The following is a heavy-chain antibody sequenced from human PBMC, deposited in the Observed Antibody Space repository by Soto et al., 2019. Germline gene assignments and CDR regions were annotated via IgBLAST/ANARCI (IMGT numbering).Heavy chain of an antibody. CDR1: GGTFSSYA. Sequence: GASVKVSCKASGGTFSSYAISWVRQAPGQGLEWMGGIIPIFGTANYAQKFQGRVTITADESTSTAYMELSSLRSEDTAVYYCARDYTKNIVVVTAKVYGVSNAFDIWGQGTMVTVSS. V-gene: IGHV1-69*13. J-gene: IGHJ3*02. D-gene: IGHD2-21*02. CDR3: ARDYTKNIVVVTAKVYGVSNAFDI. CDR2: IIPIFGTA.